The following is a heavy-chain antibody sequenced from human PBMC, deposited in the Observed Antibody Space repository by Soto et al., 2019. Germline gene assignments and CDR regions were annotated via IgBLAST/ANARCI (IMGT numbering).Heavy chain of an antibody. J-gene: IGHJ4*02. D-gene: IGHD1-7*01. CDR2: ISYSGRT. CDR1: GGSISSGIYY. V-gene: IGHV4-30-4*01. Sequence: QVQLQESGPGLVKPSQTLSLTCTVSGGSISSGIYYCSWIRQQPGKVLEWIGFISYSGRTYYNASLKNRVTISVDTSKNQFSLNLSFVTAAYTAVYYCATMGTPATGLYYFDYWGQGTLVTVSS. CDR3: ATMGTPATGLYYFDY.